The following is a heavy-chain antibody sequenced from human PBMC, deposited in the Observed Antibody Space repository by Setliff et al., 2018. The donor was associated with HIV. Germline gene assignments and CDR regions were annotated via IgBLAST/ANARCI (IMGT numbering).Heavy chain of an antibody. CDR3: VKDRRYSSGPQSYFDN. D-gene: IGHD6-19*01. J-gene: IGHJ4*02. Sequence: PGGSLRLSCAVSGFTFRTYWMSWVRQTPGRGLEWVANIKPDGSEKYYVDSVKGRFSISRDNSDNTVHVEMNSLRPDDTAMYYCVKDRRYSSGPQSYFDNWGQGTLVTVSS. CDR2: IKPDGSEK. V-gene: IGHV3-7*04. CDR1: GFTFRTYW.